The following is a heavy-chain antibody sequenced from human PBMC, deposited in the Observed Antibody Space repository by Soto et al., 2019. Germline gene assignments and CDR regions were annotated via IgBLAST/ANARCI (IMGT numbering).Heavy chain of an antibody. CDR3: AKSIPHYYDSSGYHNWFDP. CDR2: ISGSGGST. D-gene: IGHD3-22*01. J-gene: IGHJ5*02. Sequence: GGSLRLSCAASGFNFSSYAMSWVRQAPGKGLEWVSAISGSGGSTYYADSVKGRFTISRDNSKNTLYLQMNSLRAEDTAVYYCAKSIPHYYDSSGYHNWFDPWGQGTLVTVSS. V-gene: IGHV3-23*01. CDR1: GFNFSSYA.